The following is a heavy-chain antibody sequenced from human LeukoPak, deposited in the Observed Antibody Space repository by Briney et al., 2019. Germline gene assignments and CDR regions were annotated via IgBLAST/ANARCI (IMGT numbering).Heavy chain of an antibody. Sequence: LETLSLTCTVSGGSISSYYWSWIRQPPGKGLEWIGYIYYSGSTNYNPSLKSRVTISVDTSKNQFSLKLSSVTAADTAVYYCASGGYEEYFQHWGQGTLVTVSS. J-gene: IGHJ1*01. CDR3: ASGGYEEYFQH. V-gene: IGHV4-59*01. CDR1: GGSISSYY. CDR2: IYYSGST. D-gene: IGHD5-12*01.